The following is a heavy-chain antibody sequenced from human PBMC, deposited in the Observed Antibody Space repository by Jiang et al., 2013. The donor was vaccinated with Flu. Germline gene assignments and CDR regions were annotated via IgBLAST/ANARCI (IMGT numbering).Heavy chain of an antibody. V-gene: IGHV1-69*04. Sequence: GAEVKKPGSSVKVSCKASGGTFSSYAISWVRQAPGQGLEWMGRIIPILGIANYAQKFQGRVTITADKSTSTAYMELSSLRSEDTAVYYCAREEGNTAMVTGRSYGMDVWGQGTTGHRLL. CDR2: IIPILGIA. D-gene: IGHD5-18*01. J-gene: IGHJ6*02. CDR3: AREEGNTAMVTGRSYGMDV. CDR1: GGTFSSYA.